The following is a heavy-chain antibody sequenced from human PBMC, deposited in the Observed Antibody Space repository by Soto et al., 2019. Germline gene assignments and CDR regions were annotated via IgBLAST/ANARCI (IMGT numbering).Heavy chain of an antibody. J-gene: IGHJ4*02. CDR2: FSDNGVST. Sequence: PGGSLRLSCAASGFTFSNSAMNWVRQAPGKGLEWVSTFSDNGVSTYYADSVKGRFTISRDNSKNTLFLQMISLRVDDTALYYCTKDWQVGSWGQGALVTVSS. V-gene: IGHV3-23*01. CDR1: GFTFSNSA. CDR3: TKDWQVGS.